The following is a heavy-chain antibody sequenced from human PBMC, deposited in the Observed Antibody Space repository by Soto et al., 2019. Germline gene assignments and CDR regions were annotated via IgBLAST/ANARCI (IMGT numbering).Heavy chain of an antibody. CDR1: GFTFSSYS. CDR3: ARDFRRYYDILNGYLPHLVPDY. V-gene: IGHV3-21*01. D-gene: IGHD3-9*01. CDR2: ISSSSSYI. Sequence: GGSLRLSCAASGFTFSSYSMNWVRQAPGKGLEWVSSISSSSSYIYYADSVKGRFTISRDNAKNSLYLQMNSLRAEDTAVYYCARDFRRYYDILNGYLPHLVPDYWGQGTLVTVSS. J-gene: IGHJ4*02.